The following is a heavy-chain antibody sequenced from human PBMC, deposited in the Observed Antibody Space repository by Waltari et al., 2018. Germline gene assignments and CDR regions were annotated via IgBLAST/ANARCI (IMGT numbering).Heavy chain of an antibody. J-gene: IGHJ4*02. CDR2: IWYYGRNK. D-gene: IGHD7-27*01. V-gene: IGHV3-33*01. CDR1: GFTFSSYG. CDR3: ARVLTGIDY. Sequence: QVQLVESGGGVVQPGRSLRLSCAASGFTFSSYGMHWVRQAPGTGLEWVAVIWYYGRNKYYADSVKGRFTISRDNSKNTLYLQMNSLRAEDTAVYYCARVLTGIDYWGQGTLVTVSS.